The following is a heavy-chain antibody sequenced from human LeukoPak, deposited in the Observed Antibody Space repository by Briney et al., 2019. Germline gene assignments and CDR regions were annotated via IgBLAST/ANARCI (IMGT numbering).Heavy chain of an antibody. CDR3: ARILAYDSSGYYPAFDI. Sequence: KPSETLSLTCAVYGGSFSGYYWSWIRKPPGKGLEWIGEINHSGSTNYNPSLKSRVTISVDTSKNQFSLKLSSVTAADTAVYYCARILAYDSSGYYPAFDIWGQGTMVTVSS. CDR1: GGSFSGYY. CDR2: INHSGST. J-gene: IGHJ3*02. D-gene: IGHD3-22*01. V-gene: IGHV4-34*01.